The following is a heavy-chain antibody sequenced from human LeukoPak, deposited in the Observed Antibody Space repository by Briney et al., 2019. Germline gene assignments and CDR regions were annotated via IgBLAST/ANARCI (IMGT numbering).Heavy chain of an antibody. J-gene: IGHJ6*02. CDR2: ISTSGSAV. Sequence: GGSLRLSCAASGFTFSDYYMAWIRQAPGKGLEWISYISTSGSAVYCADSVKGRFTMSRDNAKNSLYLQMNSLRAEDTAVYYCARRAPFYYNSWSPTHDYGMDVWGQGTTVTVSS. V-gene: IGHV3-11*01. CDR3: ARRAPFYYNSWSPTHDYGMDV. CDR1: GFTFSDYY. D-gene: IGHD3-10*01.